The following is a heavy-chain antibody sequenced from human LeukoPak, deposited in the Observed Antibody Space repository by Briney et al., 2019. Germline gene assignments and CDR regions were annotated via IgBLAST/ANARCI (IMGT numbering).Heavy chain of an antibody. V-gene: IGHV3-53*01. CDR3: ARGDGSGWPLDK. Sequence: PGGTLRLSCAVSGFPVSSNFMSWVRQAPGKGLQSVSIMYSGGSTDYTDSVRGRFSISRDSSQNTVSLQMNNLSVEDTALYYYARGDGSGWPLDKCGQGTLVTVSS. CDR2: MYSGGST. D-gene: IGHD6-19*01. J-gene: IGHJ4*02. CDR1: GFPVSSNF.